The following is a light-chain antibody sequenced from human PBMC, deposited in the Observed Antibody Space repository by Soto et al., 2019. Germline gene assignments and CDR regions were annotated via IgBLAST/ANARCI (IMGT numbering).Light chain of an antibody. J-gene: IGKJ2*01. CDR2: GAS. CDR1: QSVSSIS. V-gene: IGKV3-20*01. CDR3: QHYGSSPYT. Sequence: EIVLTQSPGTLSLSPGERATLSCRASQSVSSISLAWYQQKPGQAPRLLIYGASSRATGIPDRFSGSGSGTDFTLTINRLEPEDFAVYYCQHYGSSPYTFGQGTKLEIK.